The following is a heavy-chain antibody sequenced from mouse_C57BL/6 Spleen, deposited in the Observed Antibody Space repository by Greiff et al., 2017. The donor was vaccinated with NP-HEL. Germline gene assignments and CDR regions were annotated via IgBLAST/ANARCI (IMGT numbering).Heavy chain of an antibody. D-gene: IGHD1-3*01. CDR2: IDPSDSYT. J-gene: IGHJ2*01. CDR3: ARGENGNSFDY. CDR1: GYTFTSYW. Sequence: QVQLKQPGAELVMPGASVKLSCKASGYTFTSYWMHWVKQRPGQGLEWIGEIDPSDSYTNYNQKFKGKSTLTVDKSSSTAYMQLSSLTSEDSAVYYCARGENGNSFDYWGQGTTLTVSS. V-gene: IGHV1-69*01.